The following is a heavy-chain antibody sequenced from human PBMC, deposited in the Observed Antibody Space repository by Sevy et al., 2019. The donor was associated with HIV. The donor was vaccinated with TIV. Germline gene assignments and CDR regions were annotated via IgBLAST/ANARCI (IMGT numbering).Heavy chain of an antibody. CDR2: IYFTGNT. CDR3: ARDSTTRPRVLDY. V-gene: IGHV4-59*01. Sequence: SETLSLTCSVSGGSISSYFWTSVRQSPGKGLEWIGNIYFTGNTDYSPALKSRVILSLDTSKSQFSLTLKSVTAADTAIYFCARDSTTRPRVLDYWGQGTLVTVSS. J-gene: IGHJ4*02. CDR1: GGSISSYF. D-gene: IGHD1-1*01.